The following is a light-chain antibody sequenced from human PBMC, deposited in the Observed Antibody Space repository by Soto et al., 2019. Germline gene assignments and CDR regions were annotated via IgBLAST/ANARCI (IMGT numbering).Light chain of an antibody. CDR2: EVT. V-gene: IGLV2-8*01. CDR3: SSYAGSSSV. Sequence: QSALTQPPSASGSPGQSVIISCTGTSSDVGGSNYVSWYQQHPGKAPNLMIYEVTKRPSGVPDRFSGSKSGNTASLTVSGLQAEDEADYYCSSYAGSSSVFGTGTKVTVL. J-gene: IGLJ1*01. CDR1: SSDVGGSNY.